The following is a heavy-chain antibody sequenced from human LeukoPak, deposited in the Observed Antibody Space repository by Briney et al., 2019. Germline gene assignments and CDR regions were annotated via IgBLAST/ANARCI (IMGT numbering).Heavy chain of an antibody. CDR3: AREEYSGYDTALFDY. V-gene: IGHV3-23*01. D-gene: IGHD5-12*01. J-gene: IGHJ4*02. CDR1: GFTFSSSA. Sequence: GGSLRLSCAASGFTFSSSAMTWVRQAPGKGLEWVSSITGSHGPTYNTDSVKGRFTISRDNSQNTLYLQMNSLRAEDTAVYYCAREEYSGYDTALFDYWGQGTLVTVSS. CDR2: ITGSHGPT.